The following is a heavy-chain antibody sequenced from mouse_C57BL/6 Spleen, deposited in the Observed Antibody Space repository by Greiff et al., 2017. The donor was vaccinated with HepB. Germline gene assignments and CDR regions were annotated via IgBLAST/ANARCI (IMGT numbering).Heavy chain of an antibody. CDR3: ERKGDYYGRSYWYCDV. V-gene: IGHV5-15*01. Sequence: EVKVVQSGGGLVQPGGSLKLSCAASGFTFSDYGMAWVRQAPGKGPEWVAFISNLAYSIYYADNVTGRVTISGENAKNTVYLEMSSLRSEDTAMYYGERKGDYYGRSYWYCDVWGRGTTVTVSS. D-gene: IGHD1-1*01. CDR2: ISNLAYSI. J-gene: IGHJ1*03. CDR1: GFTFSDYG.